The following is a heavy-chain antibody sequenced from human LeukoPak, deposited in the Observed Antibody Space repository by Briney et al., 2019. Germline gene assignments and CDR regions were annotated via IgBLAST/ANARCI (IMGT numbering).Heavy chain of an antibody. D-gene: IGHD1-26*01. Sequence: SETLSLTCTVSGGSISSYYWSWIRQPPGKGLEWSGYIYNSGSTNYNPSLKSRVTISVDTSKNQFSLKLSSVTAADTAVYYCASGPRIVGASRFDYWGQGTLVTVSS. V-gene: IGHV4-59*01. CDR3: ASGPRIVGASRFDY. CDR2: IYNSGST. J-gene: IGHJ4*02. CDR1: GGSISSYY.